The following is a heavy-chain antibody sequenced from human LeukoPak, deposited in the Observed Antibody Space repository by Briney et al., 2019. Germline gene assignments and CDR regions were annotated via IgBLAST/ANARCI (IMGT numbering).Heavy chain of an antibody. D-gene: IGHD6-25*01. CDR2: INHSGST. CDR3: ARVGRRGYYYYYYMDV. V-gene: IGHV4-34*01. J-gene: IGHJ6*03. Sequence: SETMSLTSAVNGGSFSGYYWSWIRQPPGKGLEWMGEINHSGSTNYSPSLKRRVTISVDTSRNQFSLKLSSVTAADTAVYYCARVGRRGYYYYYYMDVWGKGTTVTVSS. CDR1: GGSFSGYY.